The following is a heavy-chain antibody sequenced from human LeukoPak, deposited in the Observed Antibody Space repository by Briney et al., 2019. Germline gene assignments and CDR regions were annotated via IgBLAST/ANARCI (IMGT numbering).Heavy chain of an antibody. CDR1: GFTFSSYA. CDR2: ISYDGSNK. V-gene: IGHV3-30*04. CDR3: AGSRSSGWLFDY. Sequence: GRSLRLSCAASGFTFSSYAMHWVRQAPGKGLEWVAVISYDGSNKYYADSVKGRFTISRDNSKNTLYLQMNSLRAEDTAVHYCAGSRSSGWLFDYWGQGTLVTVSS. D-gene: IGHD6-19*01. J-gene: IGHJ4*02.